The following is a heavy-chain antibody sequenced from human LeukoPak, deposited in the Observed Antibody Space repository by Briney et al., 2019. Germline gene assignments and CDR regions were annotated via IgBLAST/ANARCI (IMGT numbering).Heavy chain of an antibody. CDR2: IYYSGST. CDR3: ARSDYDFWSGYYANWFDP. J-gene: IGHJ5*02. CDR1: GGSISSSSYY. Sequence: SETLSLTCTVSGGSISSSSYYWGWTRQPPGKGLGWIGSIYYSGSTYYNPSLKSRVTISVDTSKNQFSLKLSSVTAADTAVYYCARSDYDFWSGYYANWFDPWGQGTLVTVSS. V-gene: IGHV4-39*01. D-gene: IGHD3-3*01.